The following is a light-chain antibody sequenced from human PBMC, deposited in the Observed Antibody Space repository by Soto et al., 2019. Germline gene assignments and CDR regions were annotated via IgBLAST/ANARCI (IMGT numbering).Light chain of an antibody. CDR2: EVS. CDR1: SSDVGGYSS. V-gene: IGLV2-14*01. J-gene: IGLJ2*01. CDR3: SSYTSSSTLV. Sequence: QSALTQPPSASGSPGQSVTISCTGTSSDVGGYSSVSWYQQHPGKAPKVMIYEVSNRPSGVSNRFSGSKSGNTASLTISGLQAEDEADYYCSSYTSSSTLVFGGGTKLTVL.